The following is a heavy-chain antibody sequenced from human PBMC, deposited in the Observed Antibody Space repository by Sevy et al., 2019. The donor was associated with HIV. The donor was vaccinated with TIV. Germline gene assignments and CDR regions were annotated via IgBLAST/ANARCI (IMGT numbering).Heavy chain of an antibody. V-gene: IGHV4-34*01. D-gene: IGHD5-12*01. CDR1: GGSFSGYY. CDR2: INHSGST. CDR3: ARGRDIEMATIGAFDI. J-gene: IGHJ3*02. Sequence: SETLSLTCAVYGGSFSGYYWRWIRQPPGKGLEWIGEINHSGSTNYNPSLKSRVTISVDTSKNQFSLKLSSVTAADTAVYYCARGRDIEMATIGAFDIWGQGTMVTVSS.